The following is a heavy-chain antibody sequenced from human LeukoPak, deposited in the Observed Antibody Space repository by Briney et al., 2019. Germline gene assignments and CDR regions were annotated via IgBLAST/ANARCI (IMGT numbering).Heavy chain of an antibody. CDR2: ISGSGGST. CDR3: AGLMTTVTQLDY. D-gene: IGHD4-17*01. J-gene: IGHJ4*02. Sequence: PGGSLRLSCAASGFTVSSNYMSWVRQAPGKGLEWVSAISGSGGSTYYADSVKGRFTISRDNSKNTLYLQMNSLRAEDTAVYYCAGLMTTVTQLDYWGQGTLVTVSS. CDR1: GFTVSSNY. V-gene: IGHV3-23*01.